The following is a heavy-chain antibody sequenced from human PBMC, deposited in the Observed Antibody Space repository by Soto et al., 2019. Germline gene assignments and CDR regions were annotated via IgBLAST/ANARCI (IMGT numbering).Heavy chain of an antibody. J-gene: IGHJ6*02. D-gene: IGHD6-6*01. V-gene: IGHV4-4*02. CDR1: GGSISSSNW. Sequence: SETLSLTCAVSGGSISSSNWWSWVRQPPGKGLEWIGEIYHSGSTNYNPSLKSRVTISVDKSKNQFSLKLSSVTAADTAVYYCARGGAARPYYYYYYGMDVWGQGTTVTVSS. CDR2: IYHSGST. CDR3: ARGGAARPYYYYYYGMDV.